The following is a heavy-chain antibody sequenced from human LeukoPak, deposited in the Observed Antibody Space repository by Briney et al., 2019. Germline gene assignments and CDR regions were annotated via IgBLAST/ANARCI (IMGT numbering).Heavy chain of an antibody. CDR1: GFTFSSSA. D-gene: IGHD3-16*01. V-gene: IGHV3-23*01. CDR3: AKERRRVDTSMIRSYFFDS. CDR2: ITGDGVTT. Sequence: GGSLRLSCAASGFTFSSSAMSWVRQTPSKGLEWLSSITGDGVTTYYEDSVKGRFTISRDNSKNILFLQMNSLRAEDSASYFCAKERRRVDTSMIRSYFFDSWGQGTPVTVSS. J-gene: IGHJ4*02.